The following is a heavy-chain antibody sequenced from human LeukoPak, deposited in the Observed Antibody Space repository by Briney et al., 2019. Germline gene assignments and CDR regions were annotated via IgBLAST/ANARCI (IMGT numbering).Heavy chain of an antibody. D-gene: IGHD6-19*01. CDR1: GDSVTGGAYH. J-gene: IGHJ4*02. CDR2: IHYSGST. CDR3: ARVRGSGWFDF. Sequence: SETLSLTCTVSGDSVTGGAYHWTWIRQPPGKRLEWIGHIHYSGSTRYSPSLKSRVTLSVDSSKNQFSLNLSSVTAADTAIYFCARVRGSGWFDFWGQGTLVTVSS. V-gene: IGHV4-61*08.